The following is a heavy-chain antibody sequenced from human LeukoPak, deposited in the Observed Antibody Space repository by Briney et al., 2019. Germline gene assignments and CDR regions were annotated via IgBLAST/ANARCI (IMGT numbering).Heavy chain of an antibody. V-gene: IGHV4-4*07. CDR2: IYSTSWST. CDR3: ARGYYNSSGYSFDY. D-gene: IGHD3-22*01. Sequence: SETLSLTCTVSGGSITNYYWRWIRQPAGKGLEWIGRIYSTSWSTKYNPSLESRVSMSVDTSKNQVSLKMTSVTAADTAVYYCARGYYNSSGYSFDYWGQGTPVTVSS. CDR1: GGSITNYY. J-gene: IGHJ4*02.